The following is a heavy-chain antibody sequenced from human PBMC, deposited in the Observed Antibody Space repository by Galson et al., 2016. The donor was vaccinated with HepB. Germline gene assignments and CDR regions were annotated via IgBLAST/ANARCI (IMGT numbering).Heavy chain of an antibody. CDR2: IWHDGSNI. V-gene: IGHV3-33*06. CDR3: AKETSNWGQYYFDY. CDR1: GFMFSDYG. Sequence: SLRLSCATSGFMFSDYGMHWVRQAPGKGLEWVAVIWHDGSNIHYVDSVKGRFTISRDNSKNTLDLHMNSLRAEDTAVYYCAKETSNWGQYYFDYWGQGALVTVSS. D-gene: IGHD3-16*01. J-gene: IGHJ4*02.